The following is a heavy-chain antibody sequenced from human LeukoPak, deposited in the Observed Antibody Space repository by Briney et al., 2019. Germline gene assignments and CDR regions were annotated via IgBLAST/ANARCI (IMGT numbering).Heavy chain of an antibody. CDR2: ISRTTGTT. Sequence: GGSLRLSRAASGFTFSDNAMSWVRQAPGEGLEWVSTISRTTGTTYYADSVKGRFTISRDNSRNTVSLQVNSLRAEDTAVYYCAKGSHFANCGQGTLVTVSS. CDR3: AKGSHFAN. J-gene: IGHJ4*02. V-gene: IGHV3-23*01. CDR1: GFTFSDNA.